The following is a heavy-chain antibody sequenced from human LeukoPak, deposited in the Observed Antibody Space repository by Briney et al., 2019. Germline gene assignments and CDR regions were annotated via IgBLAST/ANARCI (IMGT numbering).Heavy chain of an antibody. CDR2: IDYSGST. CDR1: GGSISSSSYY. V-gene: IGHV4-39*01. CDR3: ARQESVIVATPYNWFDP. D-gene: IGHD5-12*01. J-gene: IGHJ5*02. Sequence: SETLSLTCTVSGGSISSSSYYWGWIRQPPGKGLEWIGSIDYSGSTYYNPSLKSRVTISVDTSKNQFSLKLSSVTAADTAVYYCARQESVIVATPYNWFDPWGQGTLVTVSS.